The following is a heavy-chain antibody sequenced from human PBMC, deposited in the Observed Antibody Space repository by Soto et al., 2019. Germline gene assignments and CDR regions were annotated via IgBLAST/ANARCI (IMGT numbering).Heavy chain of an antibody. CDR1: GDRVSNKGPT. J-gene: IGHJ4*02. Sequence: SQTLSLTCTISGDRVSNKGPTWNWGRLAPARRLEWRGRTYYRAKWNDDYAISVKSRRSINPDTSKNQFSLQLNSVTPDATAVYYCARDPPDFNSGLDYWGQATVVTVSS. CDR3: ARDPPDFNSGLDY. D-gene: IGHD1-26*01. V-gene: IGHV6-1*01. CDR2: TYYRAKWND.